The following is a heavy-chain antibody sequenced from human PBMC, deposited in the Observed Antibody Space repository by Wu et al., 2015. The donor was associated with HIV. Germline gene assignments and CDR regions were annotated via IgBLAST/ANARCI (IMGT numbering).Heavy chain of an antibody. V-gene: IGHV1-2*02. CDR3: ARASGTFDAFDI. D-gene: IGHD2/OR15-2a*01. Sequence: QVHLVQSGSEVKKPGASVKVSCKASGYTFSDFHLHWVRQAPGQGLEWMGWINQKGGGATYARKFQGRVAMTRDTSINTAYMELSRLRSDDTAVYYCARASGTFDAFDIWGQGTMVTVSS. J-gene: IGHJ3*02. CDR1: GYTFSDFH. CDR2: INQKGGGA.